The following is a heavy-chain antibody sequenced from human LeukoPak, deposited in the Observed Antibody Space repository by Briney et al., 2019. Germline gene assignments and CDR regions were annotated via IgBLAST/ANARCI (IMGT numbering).Heavy chain of an antibody. V-gene: IGHV1-46*01. CDR1: GYTFTSYY. CDR2: INPSGGST. CDR3: ARDPISGNYYFDY. D-gene: IGHD1-26*01. J-gene: IGHJ4*02. Sequence: ASVKVSWKASGYTFTSYYMHWVRQAPGQGLEWMGIINPSGGSTSYAQKFQGRVTMTRDTSTSTVYMELSSPRSEDTAVYYCARDPISGNYYFDYWGQGTLVTVSS.